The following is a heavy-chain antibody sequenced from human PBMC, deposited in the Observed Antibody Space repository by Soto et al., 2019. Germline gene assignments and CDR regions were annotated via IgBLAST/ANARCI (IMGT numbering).Heavy chain of an antibody. Sequence: PGGSLRLSCAASGFTFSRYAMHWVRQAPGKGLEWVAVIWYDGSVKYYADSVKGRFTVSRDNSKSTLYLQMNSLRADDTAVYYCEKEIKPSAMDVWGQGTTVTVYS. D-gene: IGHD2-2*01. CDR1: GFTFSRYA. V-gene: IGHV3-33*06. CDR2: IWYDGSVK. CDR3: EKEIKPSAMDV. J-gene: IGHJ6*02.